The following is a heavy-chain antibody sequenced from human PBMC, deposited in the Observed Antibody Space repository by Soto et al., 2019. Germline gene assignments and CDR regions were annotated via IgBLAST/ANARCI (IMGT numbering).Heavy chain of an antibody. CDR1: GGSISSGGYY. CDR3: ARGPSGDKVDY. D-gene: IGHD1-26*01. CDR2: IYNSGST. J-gene: IGHJ4*02. Sequence: PSETLSLTCPVSGGSISSGGYYWSWIRQHPGKGLERIGHIYNSGSTYSNPSLKSRVTISIDTSKNQFSLKLNSVTAADTAVYYCARGPSGDKVDYWGQGTLVTVSS. V-gene: IGHV4-30-4*08.